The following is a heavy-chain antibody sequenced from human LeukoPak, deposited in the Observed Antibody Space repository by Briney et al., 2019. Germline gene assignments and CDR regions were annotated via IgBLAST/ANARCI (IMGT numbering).Heavy chain of an antibody. J-gene: IGHJ4*02. D-gene: IGHD6-13*01. Sequence: SETLSLTCTVSGGSISSSSYYWGWIRQPPGKGLEWIGSIYYSGSTYYNPSLKSRVTISVDTSKNQFSLKLSSVTAADTAVYYCARGGYSSNWYQLYFDYWGQGTLVTVSS. V-gene: IGHV4-39*07. CDR3: ARGGYSSNWYQLYFDY. CDR1: GGSISSSSYY. CDR2: IYYSGST.